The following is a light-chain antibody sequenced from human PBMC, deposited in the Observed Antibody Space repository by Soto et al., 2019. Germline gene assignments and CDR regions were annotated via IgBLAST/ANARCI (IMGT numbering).Light chain of an antibody. Sequence: EIGLTQSPATLSLSPGERVTLSCRASQSISSYLAWYQQKPGQAPRRLIYDASKRATGIPARFSGRGSGTDFTLTISSVEPEDFAVYYCQRRDNWPPGATFGGGTKVEIK. J-gene: IGKJ4*01. CDR1: QSISSY. CDR2: DAS. V-gene: IGKV3-11*01. CDR3: QRRDNWPPGAT.